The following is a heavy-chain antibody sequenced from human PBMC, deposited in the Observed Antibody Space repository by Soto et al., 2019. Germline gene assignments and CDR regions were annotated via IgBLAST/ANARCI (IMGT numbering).Heavy chain of an antibody. CDR1: GGTFSSYA. J-gene: IGHJ4*02. D-gene: IGHD6-6*01. CDR2: IIPIFGTA. CDR3: ARSEYSSASFTSYFDY. V-gene: IGHV1-69*13. Sequence: ASVKVSCKASGGTFSSYAISWVRQAPGQGLEWMGGIIPIFGTANYAQKFQGRVTITADGSTSTAYMVLSSLRSEDTAVYYCARSEYSSASFTSYFDYWGQGTLVTVSS.